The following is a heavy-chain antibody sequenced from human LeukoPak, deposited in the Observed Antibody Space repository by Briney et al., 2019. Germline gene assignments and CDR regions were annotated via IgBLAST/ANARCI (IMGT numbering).Heavy chain of an antibody. CDR3: ARSPIAAAGKRNYDY. Sequence: SETLSLTCTVSGGSISSGSYYWSWIRQPAGKGLEWIGYIYYSGSTNYNPSLKSRVTISVDTSKNQFSLKLSPVTAADTAVYYCARSPIAAAGKRNYDYWGQGTLVTVSS. CDR2: IYYSGST. CDR1: GGSISSGSYY. J-gene: IGHJ4*02. V-gene: IGHV4-61*10. D-gene: IGHD6-13*01.